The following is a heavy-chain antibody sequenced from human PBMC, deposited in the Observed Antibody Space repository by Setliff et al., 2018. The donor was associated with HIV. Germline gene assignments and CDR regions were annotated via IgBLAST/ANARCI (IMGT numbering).Heavy chain of an antibody. J-gene: IGHJ4*02. CDR1: GGSISSGGYY. D-gene: IGHD3-16*02. V-gene: IGHV4-31*03. Sequence: PSETLSLTCTVSGGSISSGGYYWSWIRQHPGKGLEWIGYIYYSGSTYYNPSLKSRVTISVDTSKNQFSLKLSSVTAADTAVYYCARVPPLKAFGGVISLCYFDYWGQGTLVTVSS. CDR3: ARVPPLKAFGGVISLCYFDY. CDR2: IYYSGST.